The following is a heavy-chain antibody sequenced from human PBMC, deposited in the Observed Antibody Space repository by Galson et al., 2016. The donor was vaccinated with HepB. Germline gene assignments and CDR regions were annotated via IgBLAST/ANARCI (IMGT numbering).Heavy chain of an antibody. J-gene: IGHJ4*02. CDR2: INGGNT. CDR1: GFTFSSYA. D-gene: IGHD6-19*01. V-gene: IGHV3-23*01. Sequence: SLRLSCAASGFTFSSYAMGWVRQAPGEGLEWVSAINGGNTYYADSVKGRFTISRDTSKNTLYLQMNSLRAEDTAVYYCARAYRYGTGWYGRNDCWGQGTLVTVSS. CDR3: ARAYRYGTGWYGRNDC.